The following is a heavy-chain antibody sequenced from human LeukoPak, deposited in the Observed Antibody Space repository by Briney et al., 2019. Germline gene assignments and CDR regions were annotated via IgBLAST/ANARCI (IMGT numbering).Heavy chain of an antibody. CDR2: IYCSGST. V-gene: IGHV4-39*01. D-gene: IGHD3-22*01. CDR1: GGSFSSSSYY. J-gene: IGHJ4*02. CDR3: ARLNYYDSSGYSRPFDY. Sequence: SETLSLTCTVSGGSFSSSSYYWGWIRQPPGKGLEWIGNIYCSGSTYYNPSLKSRVTISVDTSKNQFSLKLSSVTAADTAVYYCARLNYYDSSGYSRPFDYWGQGTLVTVSS.